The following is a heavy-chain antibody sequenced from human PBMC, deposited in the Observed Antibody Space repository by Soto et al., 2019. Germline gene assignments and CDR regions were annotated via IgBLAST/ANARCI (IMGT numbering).Heavy chain of an antibody. Sequence: SETLSLTCTVSGGSISSGGYYWSWIRQHPGKGLEWIGYIYYSGSTYYNPSLKSRVTISVDTSKNQFSLQLSSVTAADTADYYCARVYSVNYRGYFDYWGQRGLVT. D-gene: IGHD3-16*02. CDR2: IYYSGST. V-gene: IGHV4-31*03. J-gene: IGHJ4*02. CDR1: GGSISSGGYY. CDR3: ARVYSVNYRGYFDY.